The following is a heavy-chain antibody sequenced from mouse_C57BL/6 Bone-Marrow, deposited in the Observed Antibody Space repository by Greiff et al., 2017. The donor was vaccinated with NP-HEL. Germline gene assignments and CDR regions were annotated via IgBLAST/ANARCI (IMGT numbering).Heavy chain of an antibody. CDR2: IYPGDGDT. V-gene: IGHV1-82*01. CDR1: GYAFSSSW. D-gene: IGHD1-1*01. CDR3: ARLVITTVVMDY. J-gene: IGHJ4*01. Sequence: QVQLQQSGPELVKPGASVKISCKASGYAFSSSWMNWVKQRPGKGLEWIGRIYPGDGDTNYNGKFKGKATLTADKSSSTAYMQLSSLTSEDSAVYFCARLVITTVVMDYWGQGTSVTVSS.